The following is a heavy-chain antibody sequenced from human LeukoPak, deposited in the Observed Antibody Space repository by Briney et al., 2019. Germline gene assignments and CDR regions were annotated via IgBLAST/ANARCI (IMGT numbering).Heavy chain of an antibody. CDR1: GGSISSYY. J-gene: IGHJ4*02. D-gene: IGHD2-15*01. V-gene: IGHV4-59*08. CDR2: IYYSGST. Sequence: SETLSLTCTVSGGSISSYYWSWIRQPPGKGLEWIGYIYYSGSTKYNPSLKSRVTISVDTSNNQFSLNVSSVTAADTAVYYCARLDCSGGSCYSGYFDYWGQGTLVTVSS. CDR3: ARLDCSGGSCYSGYFDY.